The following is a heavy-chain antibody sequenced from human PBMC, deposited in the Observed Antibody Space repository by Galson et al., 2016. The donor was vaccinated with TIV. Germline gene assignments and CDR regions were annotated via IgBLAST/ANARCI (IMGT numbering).Heavy chain of an antibody. J-gene: IGHJ5*01. D-gene: IGHD3-16*01. CDR3: AKENDFDS. CDR1: GFTFSDYV. V-gene: IGHV3-30*04. Sequence: SLRLSCAGSGFTFSDYVLNWVRQAPGKGLQWVAFISSDGSRKYVADSVKGRFTISRDNSENTLYLQMNNLRPDDTAAYFCAKENDFDSWDQGTLVTFSS. CDR2: ISSDGSRK.